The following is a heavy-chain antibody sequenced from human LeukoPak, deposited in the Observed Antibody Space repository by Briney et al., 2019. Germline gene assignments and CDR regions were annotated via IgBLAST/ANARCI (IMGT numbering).Heavy chain of an antibody. D-gene: IGHD3-3*01. V-gene: IGHV4-30-2*01. J-gene: IGHJ4*02. Sequence: PSETLSLTCAVSGGSISSGGYSWSWIRQPPGKGLEWIGYIYHSGSTYYNPSLKSRVTISVDRSKNQFSLKLSSVTAADTAVYYCARAAPRYYDFWSGYPDYFDYWGQGTLVTVSS. CDR1: GGSISSGGYS. CDR2: IYHSGST. CDR3: ARAAPRYYDFWSGYPDYFDY.